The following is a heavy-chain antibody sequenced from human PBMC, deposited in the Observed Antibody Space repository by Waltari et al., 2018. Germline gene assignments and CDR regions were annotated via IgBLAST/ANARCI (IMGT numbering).Heavy chain of an antibody. CDR2: IYNSVTT. CDR1: VDSIRNYY. Sequence: QVQLQESGPGLVKPSETLSLTCTVSVDSIRNYYWNWIRQSPGTGLEWIGYIYNSVTTHYHPSLRSRVTISVDTSQNQISLKLTSVTASDTAVYYCARLPRIWGQGTLVTVSS. V-gene: IGHV4-59*01. J-gene: IGHJ4*02. CDR3: ARLPRI.